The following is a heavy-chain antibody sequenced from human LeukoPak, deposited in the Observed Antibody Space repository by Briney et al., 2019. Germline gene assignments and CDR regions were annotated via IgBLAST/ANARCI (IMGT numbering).Heavy chain of an antibody. CDR2: IYSGGST. CDR3: ARGGGPLYYYDSSGYWGYYFDY. Sequence: PGGSLRLSCAASGFTVSGNYMSWVRQAPGKGLEWVSVIYSGGSTYYADSVEGRFTISRDNSKNTLYLQMNSLRAEDTAVYYCARGGGPLYYYDSSGYWGYYFDYWGQGTLVTVSS. D-gene: IGHD3-22*01. CDR1: GFTVSGNY. V-gene: IGHV3-53*01. J-gene: IGHJ4*02.